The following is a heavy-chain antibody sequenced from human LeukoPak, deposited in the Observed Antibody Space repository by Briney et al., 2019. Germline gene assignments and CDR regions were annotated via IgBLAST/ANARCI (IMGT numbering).Heavy chain of an antibody. CDR3: ARDWGKGDY. Sequence: GGSLRLSCVASGFTFSSYGMHWVRQAPGKGLEWVSLIWYDGSNKYYADSVKGRFTISRDNSKNTLYLQMNSLRAEDTAVYYCARDWGKGDYWGQGTLVTVSS. J-gene: IGHJ4*02. CDR1: GFTFSSYG. CDR2: IWYDGSNK. V-gene: IGHV3-33*08. D-gene: IGHD3-16*01.